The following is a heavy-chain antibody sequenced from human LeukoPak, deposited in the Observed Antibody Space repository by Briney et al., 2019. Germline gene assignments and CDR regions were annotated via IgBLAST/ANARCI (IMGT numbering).Heavy chain of an antibody. J-gene: IGHJ4*02. CDR3: AKDRASYSSGWPAFDY. CDR2: ISGSGVST. V-gene: IGHV3-23*01. D-gene: IGHD6-19*01. Sequence: GGSLRLSGAAPGFTFSSYAMSWVGQAPGKGLEWVSAISGSGVSTYYADSVKGRFTISRDNSKNTLYLQMNSLRAEDTAAYYCAKDRASYSSGWPAFDYWGQGTLVTVSS. CDR1: GFTFSSYA.